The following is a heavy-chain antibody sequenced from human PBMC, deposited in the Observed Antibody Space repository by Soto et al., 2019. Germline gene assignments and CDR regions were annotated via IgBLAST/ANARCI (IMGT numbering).Heavy chain of an antibody. CDR1: GYTFTSYA. V-gene: IGHV1-3*01. CDR2: INAGNGNT. J-gene: IGHJ4*02. D-gene: IGHD6-13*01. CDR3: ARRYSSSWYYDY. Sequence: ASVKVSCKASGYTFTSYAMHWVRQAPGQRLEWMGWINAGNGNTKYSQKFQGRVTITRDTSASTAYMELSSLRSEDTAVYYCARRYSSSWYYDYWGQGTLVTVSS.